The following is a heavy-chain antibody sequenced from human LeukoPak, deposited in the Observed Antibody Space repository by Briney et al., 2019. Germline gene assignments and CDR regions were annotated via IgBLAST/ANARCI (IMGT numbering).Heavy chain of an antibody. J-gene: IGHJ3*02. V-gene: IGHV3-48*03. CDR1: GFPSSSYE. CDR3: ARDWQQWQSAFDI. CDR2: ISSSGSTI. Sequence: HAGGSLRLSCEASGFPSSSYETNWVRHAPKKGLEWVSYISSSGSTIYHADSVKGRFTISRDNDKNSLYLQINSLRAEDTAVYYSARDWQQWQSAFDIWGQGTMVTVSS. D-gene: IGHD6-19*01.